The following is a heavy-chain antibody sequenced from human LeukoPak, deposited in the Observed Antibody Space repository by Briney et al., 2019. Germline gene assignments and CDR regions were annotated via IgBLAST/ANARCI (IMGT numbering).Heavy chain of an antibody. CDR2: TYYGGTT. CDR3: ARYPYYDSSGPVMAFDI. D-gene: IGHD3-22*01. Sequence: GGSLRLSCLASGFAINTNHMNWVRQAPGKELEWVSITYYGGTTYYADSVKGRFTISRDNSKNMLYLQMNSLRAEDTAVYYCARYPYYDSSGPVMAFDIWGQGTMVTVSS. CDR1: GFAINTNH. V-gene: IGHV3-53*01. J-gene: IGHJ3*02.